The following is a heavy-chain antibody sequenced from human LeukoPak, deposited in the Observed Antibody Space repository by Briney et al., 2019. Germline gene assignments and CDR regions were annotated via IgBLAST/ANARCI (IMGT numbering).Heavy chain of an antibody. CDR1: GFTFSSYA. Sequence: GGSLRLSCAASGFTFSSYAMHWVRQAPGKGLEWVAVISYDGSNKYYADSVKGRFTISRDNSKNTLYLQMNSLRAEDTAVYYCARGLGGINYWGQGTLVTVSS. D-gene: IGHD1-14*01. V-gene: IGHV3-30*04. CDR2: ISYDGSNK. J-gene: IGHJ4*02. CDR3: ARGLGGINY.